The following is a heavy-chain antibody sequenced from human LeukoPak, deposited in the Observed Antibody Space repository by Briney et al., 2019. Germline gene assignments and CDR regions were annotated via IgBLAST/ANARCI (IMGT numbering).Heavy chain of an antibody. D-gene: IGHD6-13*01. CDR3: AAGGEQQPEGY. Sequence: SVKVSCKASGGTFSSYAISWVRHAPGQGLEWMGRIIPILGIANYAQKFQGRVTITADESTSTAYMELSSLRSEDTAVYYCAAGGEQQPEGYWGQGTLVTVSS. J-gene: IGHJ4*02. CDR2: IIPILGIA. CDR1: GGTFSSYA. V-gene: IGHV1-69*04.